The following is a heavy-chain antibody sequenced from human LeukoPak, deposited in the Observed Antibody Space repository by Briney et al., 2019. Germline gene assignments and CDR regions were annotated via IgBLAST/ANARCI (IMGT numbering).Heavy chain of an antibody. J-gene: IGHJ6*02. CDR3: ASGSSGWFYYYYGMDV. CDR1: GFTFSSYA. D-gene: IGHD6-19*01. Sequence: GGSLRLSCAASGFTFSSYAMHWVRQAPGKGLEWVSVISGSGGTTYYADSVKGRFTTFRDNSKNTLYLQMNSLRAEDTAVYYCASGSSGWFYYYYGMDVWGQGTTVTVSS. V-gene: IGHV3-23*01. CDR2: ISGSGGTT.